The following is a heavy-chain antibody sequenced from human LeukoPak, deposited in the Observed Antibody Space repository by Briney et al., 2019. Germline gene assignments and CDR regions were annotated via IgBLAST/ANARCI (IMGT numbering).Heavy chain of an antibody. CDR2: ISAHSGNT. CDR3: ARWSGSYHDY. V-gene: IGHV1-18*01. Sequence: ASVKVSCKASGYTFTNYAITWVRQAPGQGLEWMGWISAHSGNTNYAQKLQGRVTMTTDTSTSTAYMELRSLRSDDTAVYYCARWSGSYHDYWGQGTLVTVSS. CDR1: GYTFTNYA. J-gene: IGHJ4*02. D-gene: IGHD1-26*01.